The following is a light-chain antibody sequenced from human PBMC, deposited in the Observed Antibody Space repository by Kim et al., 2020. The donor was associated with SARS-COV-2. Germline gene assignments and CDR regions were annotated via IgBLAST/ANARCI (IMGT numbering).Light chain of an antibody. V-gene: IGKV3-20*01. CDR1: QSVRHSY. CDR3: KQYGSSPYT. Sequence: LSTRERTHHSCRASQSVRHSYLALYQQKPGQAPRLLIYGASSRATGIPNRYSGSGSGTDFTLNITRPDPEDFEVYYCKQYGSSPYTRGQGTKLEI. CDR2: GAS. J-gene: IGKJ2*01.